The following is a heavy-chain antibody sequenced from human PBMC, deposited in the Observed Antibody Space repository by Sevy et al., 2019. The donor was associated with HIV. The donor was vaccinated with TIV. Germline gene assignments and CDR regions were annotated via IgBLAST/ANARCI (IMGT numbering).Heavy chain of an antibody. CDR1: GFTFSSYS. D-gene: IGHD3-3*01. CDR2: ISSSSSTI. Sequence: GGSLRLSCAASGFTFSSYSMNWVRQAPGKGLEWVSYISSSSSTIYYADSVKGRFTISRDNAKNSLYLQMNSLRDEDTAVYYCARDNSYYDFWRGYFLYWGQGTLVTVSS. J-gene: IGHJ4*02. CDR3: ARDNSYYDFWRGYFLY. V-gene: IGHV3-48*02.